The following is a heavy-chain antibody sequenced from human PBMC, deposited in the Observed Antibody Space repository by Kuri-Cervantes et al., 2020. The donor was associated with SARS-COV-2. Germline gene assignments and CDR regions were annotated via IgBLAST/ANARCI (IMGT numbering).Heavy chain of an antibody. CDR1: GYTFTSYD. CDR3: ARGGGRKTGTRYWFDP. Sequence: ASVKVSCKASGYTFTSYDINWVRQATGQGLEWMGWMNPNSGNTGYAQKFQGRVTMTRNTSISTAYMELSSLRSEDTAVYYCARGGGRKTGTRYWFDPWGQGTLVTVSS. CDR2: MNPNSGNT. J-gene: IGHJ5*02. D-gene: IGHD1-7*01. V-gene: IGHV1-8*01.